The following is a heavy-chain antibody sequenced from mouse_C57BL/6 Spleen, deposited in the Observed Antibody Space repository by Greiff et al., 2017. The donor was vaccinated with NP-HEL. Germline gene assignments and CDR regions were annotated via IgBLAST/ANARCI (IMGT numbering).Heavy chain of an antibody. D-gene: IGHD2-4*01. J-gene: IGHJ4*01. V-gene: IGHV1-55*01. Sequence: VQLQQSGAELVKPGASVKMSCKASGYTFTSYWITWVKQRPGQGLEWIGDIYPGSGSTNYNEKFKSKATLTVDTSYSTAYMQLSSLTSEDSAVYYCARRDYDVRDYWGQGTSVTVSS. CDR2: IYPGSGST. CDR1: GYTFTSYW. CDR3: ARRDYDVRDY.